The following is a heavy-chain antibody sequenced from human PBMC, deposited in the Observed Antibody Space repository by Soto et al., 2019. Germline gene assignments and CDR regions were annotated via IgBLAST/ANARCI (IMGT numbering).Heavy chain of an antibody. CDR2: IYSGGST. V-gene: IGHV3-53*01. CDR3: EKTTPPGY. Sequence: LSCAASGFTVSRNYMSWVRQAPGKGLEWVSVIYSGGSTYYADSVKGRFTISRDNSKNTLYLQMNSLRAEDTAVYYCEKTTPPGYWGQGTMVTVSS. J-gene: IGHJ4*02. CDR1: GFTVSRNY. D-gene: IGHD4-4*01.